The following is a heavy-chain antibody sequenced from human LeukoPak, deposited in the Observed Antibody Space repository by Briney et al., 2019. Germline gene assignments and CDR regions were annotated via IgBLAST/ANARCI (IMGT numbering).Heavy chain of an antibody. V-gene: IGHV4-59*08. Sequence: PSETLSLTCTVSSGSISGFYWNWIRQPPGKGLEWIGDVYQSGTTSYNPSLKRRVTISADTSKNQFSLRVTSVTAADTAVYYWARHGGTLGYFDHWPQGPLVRVSS. CDR2: VYQSGTT. J-gene: IGHJ4*02. CDR3: ARHGGTLGYFDH. D-gene: IGHD1-26*01. CDR1: SGSISGFY.